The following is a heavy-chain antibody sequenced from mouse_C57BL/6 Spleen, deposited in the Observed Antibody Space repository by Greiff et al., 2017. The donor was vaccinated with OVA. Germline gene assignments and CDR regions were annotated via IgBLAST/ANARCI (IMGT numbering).Heavy chain of an antibody. V-gene: IGHV1-69*01. CDR2: IDPSDSYT. Sequence: QVQLQQPGAELVMPGASVKLSCKASGYTFTSYWMHWVKQRPGRGLEWIGEIDPSDSYTNYNQKFKGKSTLTVDKSSSTAYMQLSSLTSEDSAVYYCARSSKGAMDYWGQGTSVTVSS. CDR3: ARSSKGAMDY. D-gene: IGHD6-1*01. CDR1: GYTFTSYW. J-gene: IGHJ4*01.